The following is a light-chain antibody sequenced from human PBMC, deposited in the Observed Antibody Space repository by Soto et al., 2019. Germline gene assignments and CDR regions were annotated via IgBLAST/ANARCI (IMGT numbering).Light chain of an antibody. V-gene: IGKV3-20*01. CDR3: QQYNNSLWT. CDR1: QSVSSTY. Sequence: ETVFKLSPRTLSLSSGEKAILSCRASQSVSSTYLAWYQQKPGQAPRLLIYGASSRATGIPDRFSGSGSGTDFTLTISRLEPEDFAVYYCQQYNNSLWTFGQGTKVDI. CDR2: GAS. J-gene: IGKJ1*01.